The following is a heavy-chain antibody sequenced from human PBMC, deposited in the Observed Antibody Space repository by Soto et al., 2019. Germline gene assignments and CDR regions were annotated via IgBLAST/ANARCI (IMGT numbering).Heavy chain of an antibody. D-gene: IGHD3-3*01. CDR2: INPATGAA. J-gene: IGHJ3*02. Sequence: QLHLVQSGAVVKKPGASVTVSCSASGYPVTAYYMHWVRQAPGRGLEWMGGINPATGAAKYTQTFPGRVTMTRDTSTSTVFMELSGLTSEDTAVFYRARGGGVGVAGSAAFDMWGQGTLVTVSS. CDR3: ARGGGVGVAGSAAFDM. CDR1: GYPVTAYY. V-gene: IGHV1-2*02.